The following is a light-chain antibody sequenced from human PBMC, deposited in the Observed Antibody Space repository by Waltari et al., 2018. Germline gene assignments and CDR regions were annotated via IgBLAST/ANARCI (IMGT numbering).Light chain of an antibody. CDR3: QQLIHYLWT. V-gene: IGKV1-9*01. CDR2: SAS. Sequence: DIQLTQSPSFLSASVGDRVTITSRASQGISSYLAWYQQKPGKAPELLIYSASTLQSGVPSRFSASGSGTEFTLTISSLQPEDFATYHCQQLIHYLWTFGQGTKVEI. CDR1: QGISSY. J-gene: IGKJ1*01.